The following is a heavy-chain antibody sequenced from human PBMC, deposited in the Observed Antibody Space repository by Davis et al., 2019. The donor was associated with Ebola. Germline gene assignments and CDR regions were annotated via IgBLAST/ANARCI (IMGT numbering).Heavy chain of an antibody. V-gene: IGHV3-23*01. CDR1: GFTFSSYA. CDR3: AKFRSRRGCSSTSCYTSFDY. J-gene: IGHJ4*02. CDR2: ISGSGGST. D-gene: IGHD2-2*02. Sequence: PGGSLRLSCAASGFTFSSYAMSWVRQAPGKGLEWVSAISGSGGSTYYADSVKGRFTISRDNSKNTLYLQMNSLRAEDTAVYYCAKFRSRRGCSSTSCYTSFDYWGQGTLVTVSS.